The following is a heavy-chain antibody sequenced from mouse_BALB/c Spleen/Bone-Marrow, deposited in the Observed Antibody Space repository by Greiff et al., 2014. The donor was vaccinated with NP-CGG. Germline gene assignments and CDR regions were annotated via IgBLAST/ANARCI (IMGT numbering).Heavy chain of an antibody. CDR2: INPYNDGT. Sequence: VQLQQSGPELVKPGASVKMSCKASGYTFTSYVMQWVKQKPGQGLEWIGYINPYNDGTKYNEKFKGKATLTSDRSSSTAYMELSSLTSEDSAVYYCARGGYGNVYYAMDYWGQGTSVTVSP. V-gene: IGHV1-14*01. CDR3: ARGGYGNVYYAMDY. J-gene: IGHJ4*01. CDR1: GYTFTSYV. D-gene: IGHD2-10*02.